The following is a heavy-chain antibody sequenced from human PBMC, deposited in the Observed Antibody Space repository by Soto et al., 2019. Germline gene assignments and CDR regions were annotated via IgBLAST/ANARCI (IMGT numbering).Heavy chain of an antibody. CDR1: SGSISSYY. CDR2: IYSSGST. D-gene: IGHD5-18*01. Sequence: SETLSLTCTVSSGSISSYYWSWIRQPPGKGLEWIGYIYSSGSTNYNPSLKSRVTISADTSKNQVSLKLTSVTAADTAVYYCARDHPHSYGIYYFDYWGQGTLVTVSS. J-gene: IGHJ4*02. CDR3: ARDHPHSYGIYYFDY. V-gene: IGHV4-59*01.